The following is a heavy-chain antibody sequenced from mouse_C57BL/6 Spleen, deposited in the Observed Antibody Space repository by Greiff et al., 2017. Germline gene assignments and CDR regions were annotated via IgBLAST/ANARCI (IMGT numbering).Heavy chain of an antibody. CDR2: IYPGDGDT. J-gene: IGHJ1*03. Sequence: VQLQQSGPELVKPGASVKISCKASGYAFSSSWMNWVKQRPGKGLEWIGRIYPGDGDTNYTGKFKGKATMTADKSSSTAYMQLSSLTSEDSAVYFCARSLYYYGSSPLLDFDVWGTGTTVTVSS. CDR1: GYAFSSSW. V-gene: IGHV1-82*01. D-gene: IGHD1-1*01. CDR3: ARSLYYYGSSPLLDFDV.